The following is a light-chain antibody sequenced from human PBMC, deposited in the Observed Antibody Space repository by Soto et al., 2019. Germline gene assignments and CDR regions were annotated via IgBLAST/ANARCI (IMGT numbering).Light chain of an antibody. CDR3: QSYDSSLSSVL. J-gene: IGLJ2*01. CDR2: GNN. CDR1: SSNIGAGYD. Sequence: QSVLTQPPSVSGAPGQRVTISCTGSSSNIGAGYDVHWYQQLLGTAPKLLIYGNNNRPSGVPDRFSGSKSGTSASLAITGLQAEDEADYYCQSYDSSLSSVLFGGGTKLTVL. V-gene: IGLV1-40*01.